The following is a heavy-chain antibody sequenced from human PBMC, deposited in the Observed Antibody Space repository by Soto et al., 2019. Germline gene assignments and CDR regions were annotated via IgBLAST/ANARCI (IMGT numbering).Heavy chain of an antibody. CDR2: IYWDDDK. CDR3: FRSSYDANRHRGTDAFDF. Sequence: QITLKESGPALVKPTQTLTLTCTFAGFSLTTSGVGVGWVRQPRGKALEWLAYIYWDDDKRYSPSIRHRLTITKEPSRHQVSLTMTNMEPVDTGTYYCFRSSYDANRHRGTDAFDFWGQGTMVTSSS. J-gene: IGHJ3*01. V-gene: IGHV2-5*02. CDR1: GFSLTTSGVG. D-gene: IGHD3-22*01.